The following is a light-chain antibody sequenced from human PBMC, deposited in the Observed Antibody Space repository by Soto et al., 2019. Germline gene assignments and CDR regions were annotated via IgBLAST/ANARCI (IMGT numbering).Light chain of an antibody. CDR3: SSYTLNSGLV. Sequence: QSALTQPASVSGSPGQSITIACAGTNSDIGHYNYVSWYQQHPGQAPKLIISEVTSRPSGVSDRFSGSKSGITASLTISGRQTDDEADYYCSSYTLNSGLVFGGGTKVTVL. V-gene: IGLV2-14*01. J-gene: IGLJ3*02. CDR2: EVT. CDR1: NSDIGHYNY.